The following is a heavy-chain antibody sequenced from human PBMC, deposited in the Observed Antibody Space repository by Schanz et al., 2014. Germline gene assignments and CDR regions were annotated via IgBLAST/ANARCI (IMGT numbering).Heavy chain of an antibody. V-gene: IGHV3-48*01. D-gene: IGHD1-26*01. CDR2: ISGSSRTI. CDR1: RFTVTNAW. CDR3: ARGGSGSHYRLDY. J-gene: IGHJ4*02. Sequence: EAHLVESGGGLVKPGGSLTLSCVASRFTVTNAWMSWVRQAPGKGLEWVSYISGSSRTIYYADSMKGRFTVSRDNAENALYLQMNSLRAEDTGLYFCARGGSGSHYRLDYWGQGTLVTVSS.